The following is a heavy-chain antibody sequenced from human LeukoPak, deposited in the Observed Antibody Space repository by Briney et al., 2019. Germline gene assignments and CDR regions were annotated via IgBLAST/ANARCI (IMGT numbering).Heavy chain of an antibody. J-gene: IGHJ5*02. CDR3: ARDGRHRYYYDSRGYYGSWFDP. V-gene: IGHV1-18*01. D-gene: IGHD3-22*01. CDR1: GYTFTGYG. CDR2: ISGYNGNT. Sequence: ASVKVSCKASGYTFTGYGISWVRQAPGQGLEWMGWISGYNGNTKYAQKLQGRVTVTTDTSTNTAYMELRSLTSDDTAVYYCARDGRHRYYYDSRGYYGSWFDPWGQGTLVTVSS.